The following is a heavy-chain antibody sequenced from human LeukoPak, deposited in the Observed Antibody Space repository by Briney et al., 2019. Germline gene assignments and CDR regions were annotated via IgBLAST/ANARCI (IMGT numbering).Heavy chain of an antibody. J-gene: IGHJ3*02. Sequence: GGSLRLSCVASWLTFSSYSMNWGRQAPGKGLSWVSSISSSSSYIYYADSVKGRFTISRDNAKNSLYLQMNSLRAEDTAVYYCARAGIAARLGAFDIWGQGTMVTVSS. V-gene: IGHV3-21*01. CDR3: ARAGIAARLGAFDI. CDR2: ISSSSSYI. CDR1: WLTFSSYS. D-gene: IGHD6-6*01.